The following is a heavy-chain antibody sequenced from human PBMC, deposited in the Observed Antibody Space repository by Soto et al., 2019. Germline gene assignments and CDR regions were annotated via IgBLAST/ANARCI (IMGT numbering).Heavy chain of an antibody. CDR3: ARRCSSTSCYLGLNMAARRTGNWFDP. J-gene: IGHJ5*02. V-gene: IGHV4-34*01. CDR1: GGSFSGYY. D-gene: IGHD2-2*01. Sequence: SETLSLTCAVYGGSFSGYYWSWIRQPPGKGLEWIGEINHSGSTNYNPSLKSRVTISVDTSKNQFSLKLSSVTAADTAVYYCARRCSSTSCYLGLNMAARRTGNWFDPWGQGTLVTVSS. CDR2: INHSGST.